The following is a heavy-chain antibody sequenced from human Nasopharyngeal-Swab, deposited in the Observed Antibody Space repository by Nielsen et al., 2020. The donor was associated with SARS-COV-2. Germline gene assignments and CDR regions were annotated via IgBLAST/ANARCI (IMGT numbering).Heavy chain of an antibody. V-gene: IGHV4-34*01. D-gene: IGHD1-14*01. J-gene: IGHJ6*02. Sequence: WIRQPPGKGLAWIGEISHSGTSKYNPALKSRVTISVDTSKNQVSLKLRSVTAADRGVYYCARGGPPGHYYHYYGLDVWGQGTTVTVSS. CDR2: ISHSGTS. CDR3: ARGGPPGHYYHYYGLDV.